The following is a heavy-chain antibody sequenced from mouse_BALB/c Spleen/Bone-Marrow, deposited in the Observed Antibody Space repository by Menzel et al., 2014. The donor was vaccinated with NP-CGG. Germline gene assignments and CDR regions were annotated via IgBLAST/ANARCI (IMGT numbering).Heavy chain of an antibody. Sequence: QVQLKESGAELVKPGASVKLSCKTSGYTFTNYWIQWVKQRPGQGLGWIGEIFPGIGTTYYNEKFKGKATLTIDTSSSTAYMQLSSLTSEDSAVYFCARGGNYGYWGQGNTLTVSS. CDR3: ARGGNYGY. J-gene: IGHJ2*01. CDR2: IFPGIGTT. V-gene: IGHV1S132*01. D-gene: IGHD2-1*01. CDR1: GYTFTNYW.